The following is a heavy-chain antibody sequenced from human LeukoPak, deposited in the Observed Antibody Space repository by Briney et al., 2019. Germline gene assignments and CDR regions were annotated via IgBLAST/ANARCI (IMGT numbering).Heavy chain of an antibody. CDR2: ISGSGDTT. Sequence: GGSPRLSCAASGFTFSSYAMTWVRQAPGKGLEWVSVISGSGDTTYYADPVKGRFTISRDNSKNTLYLQMNSLRAEDTAVYFCARSRDGYKRFDSWGQGTLVTVSS. V-gene: IGHV3-23*01. CDR3: ARSRDGYKRFDS. D-gene: IGHD5-24*01. CDR1: GFTFSSYA. J-gene: IGHJ4*02.